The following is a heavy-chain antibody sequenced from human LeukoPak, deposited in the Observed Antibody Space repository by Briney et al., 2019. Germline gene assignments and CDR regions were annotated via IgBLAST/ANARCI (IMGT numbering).Heavy chain of an antibody. Sequence: QPGGSLRLSCAVSGITLSNYGMSWVRRAPGKGLEWVAGISDSGGRTNYADSVKGRFTISRDNPKNTLYLQMNSLRAEDTAVYFCAKRGVVIRVILVGFHKEAYYFDSWGQGALVTVSS. CDR1: GITLSNYG. V-gene: IGHV3-23*01. CDR2: ISDSGGRT. CDR3: AKRGVVIRVILVGFHKEAYYFDS. J-gene: IGHJ4*02. D-gene: IGHD3-22*01.